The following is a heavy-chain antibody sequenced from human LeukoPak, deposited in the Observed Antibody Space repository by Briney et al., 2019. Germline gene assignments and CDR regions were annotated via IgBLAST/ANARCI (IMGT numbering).Heavy chain of an antibody. V-gene: IGHV1-18*01. CDR2: ISAYNGNT. Sequence: ASVKVSCKASGYSLTHYAMNWVRQAPGQGLEWMGWISAYNGNTNYAQKLQGRVTMTTDTSTSTAYMELRSLRSDDTAVYYCAGDLELKYYYGSGSYFGLHYYYGMDVWGQGTTVTVSS. D-gene: IGHD3-10*01. J-gene: IGHJ6*02. CDR1: GYSLTHYA. CDR3: AGDLELKYYYGSGSYFGLHYYYGMDV.